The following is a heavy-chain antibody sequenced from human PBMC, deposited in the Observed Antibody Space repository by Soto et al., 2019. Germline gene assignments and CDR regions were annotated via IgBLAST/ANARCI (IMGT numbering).Heavy chain of an antibody. J-gene: IGHJ6*03. CDR2: ISAYNGNT. V-gene: IGHV1-18*01. D-gene: IGHD6-19*01. Sequence: ASVKVSCKASGYTFTSYGISWVRQAPGQGLEWMGWISAYNGNTNYAQKLQGRVTMTTDTSTSTAYMELRSLRSDDTAVYYCARTVGSSGWDYYYYYYMDVWGKGTTVTVSS. CDR3: ARTVGSSGWDYYYYYYMDV. CDR1: GYTFTSYG.